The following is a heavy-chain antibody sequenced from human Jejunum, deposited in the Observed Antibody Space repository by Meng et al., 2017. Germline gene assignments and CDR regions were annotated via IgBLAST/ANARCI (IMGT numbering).Heavy chain of an antibody. Sequence: GRSLRLSCAASGFTFNNYWMHWVRQAPGNGLVWVSRINSDASRTVYADSVKGRFTISRDNAKEVLYLQMNGLRAEDTAVYYCVRERWEKSFDWWGRGTLVTVSS. CDR3: VRERWEKSFDW. V-gene: IGHV3-74*01. CDR2: INSDASRT. D-gene: IGHD1-26*01. CDR1: GFTFNNYW. J-gene: IGHJ4*02.